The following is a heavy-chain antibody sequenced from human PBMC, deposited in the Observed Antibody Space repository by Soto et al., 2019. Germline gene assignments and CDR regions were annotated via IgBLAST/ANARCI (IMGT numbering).Heavy chain of an antibody. V-gene: IGHV3-7*01. CDR2: INHDESQK. CDR3: ARVPMVRGVIDYYYGMDV. J-gene: IGHJ6*02. CDR1: GFTLSSYW. D-gene: IGHD3-10*01. Sequence: QPGGSLRLSCAATGFTLSSYWMTWVRQAPGKGLEWVANINHDESQKYYMDSVKGRFTISRDNAKISLYLEMNSLRAEDTAVYYCARVPMVRGVIDYYYGMDVWGQGTTVTVSS.